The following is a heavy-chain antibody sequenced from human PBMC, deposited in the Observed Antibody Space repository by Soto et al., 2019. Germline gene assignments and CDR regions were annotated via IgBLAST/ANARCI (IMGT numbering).Heavy chain of an antibody. J-gene: IGHJ4*02. D-gene: IGHD3-9*01. CDR2: ISAYNGNT. Sequence: QVQLVQSGAEVKKPGASVKVSCKASGYTFTSYGISWVRQAPGQGLEWMGWISAYNGNTNYAQKLQGRVTMTKXXSXSXXYMELRSLRSDDTAVYYCARDRHYDILTGSPPFDYWGQGTLVTVSS. CDR1: GYTFTSYG. V-gene: IGHV1-18*01. CDR3: ARDRHYDILTGSPPFDY.